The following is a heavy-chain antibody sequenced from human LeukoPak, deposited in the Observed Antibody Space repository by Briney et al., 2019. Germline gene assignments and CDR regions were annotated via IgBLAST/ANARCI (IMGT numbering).Heavy chain of an antibody. CDR3: ARRRLLWFGEPGGWFDP. CDR1: GGSISSSSYY. Sequence: SETLSLTCTVSGGSISSSSYYWGWIRQPPGKGLEWIGSIYYSGSTYYNPSLKSRVTISVDTSKNQFSLKLSSVTAADTAVYYCARRRLLWFGEPGGWFDPWGQGTLVTVSS. V-gene: IGHV4-39*01. J-gene: IGHJ5*02. D-gene: IGHD3-10*01. CDR2: IYYSGST.